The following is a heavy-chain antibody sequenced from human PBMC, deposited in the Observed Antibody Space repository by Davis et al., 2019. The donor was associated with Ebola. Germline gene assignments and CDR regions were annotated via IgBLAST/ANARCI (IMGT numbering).Heavy chain of an antibody. Sequence: PGGSLRLSCATSGFTLRYYGMHWVRQSPGKGLEWVAVIWYDGSNKYYADSVKGRFTISRDNSKNALYLQMNSLRAEDTAVYYCGRYRAMFRVGLIDYWGQGTLVTVSS. D-gene: IGHD3-10*01. CDR3: GRYRAMFRVGLIDY. CDR2: IWYDGSNK. V-gene: IGHV3-33*01. CDR1: GFTLRYYG. J-gene: IGHJ4*02.